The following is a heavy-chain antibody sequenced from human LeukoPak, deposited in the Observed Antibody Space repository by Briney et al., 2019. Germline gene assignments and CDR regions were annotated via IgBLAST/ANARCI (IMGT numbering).Heavy chain of an antibody. CDR1: GYTFTSYD. V-gene: IGHV1-8*01. CDR3: ARGLLRPTGWLTPPYYYHYMDA. J-gene: IGHJ6*03. D-gene: IGHD3-22*01. Sequence: ASVKVSCKASGYTFTSYDINWVRQATGQGLEWMGWMNPNSGNTGYAQKFQGRVTMTRNTSISTAYMELSSLRSEDTAVYYCARGLLRPTGWLTPPYYYHYMDAWGKGTTVTVSS. CDR2: MNPNSGNT.